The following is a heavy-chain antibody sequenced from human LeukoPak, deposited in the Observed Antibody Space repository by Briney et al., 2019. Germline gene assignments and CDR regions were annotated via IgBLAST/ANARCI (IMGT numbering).Heavy chain of an antibody. D-gene: IGHD2-21*02. V-gene: IGHV1-18*04. CDR2: ISIYTGNT. J-gene: IGHJ4*02. CDR1: GYTFNCYG. CDR3: ARVRGTALTAYPGYFDY. Sequence: ASVKVSCKASGYTFNCYGISWVRQAPGQGLEWMGRISIYTGNTKYGEKFQGRATMTRDTSTSTAYLEVKSLSSDDTAVYYCARVRGTALTAYPGYFDYWGQGTLVTVSS.